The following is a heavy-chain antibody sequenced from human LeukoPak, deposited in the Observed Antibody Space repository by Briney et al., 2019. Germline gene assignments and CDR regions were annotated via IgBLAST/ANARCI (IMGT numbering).Heavy chain of an antibody. D-gene: IGHD4/OR15-4a*01. CDR1: GGSISGNY. J-gene: IGHJ5*02. CDR3: ARGVGEDYYWFDP. CDR2: IYYSGST. Sequence: SETLSLTCTISGGSISGNYWSWIRQPPGKGLEWIGYIYYSGSTSYNPSLKSRVTISVDTSKNQFSLNLRSMTAADTAIYYCARGVGEDYYWFDPWGQGTLVTVSS. V-gene: IGHV4-59*01.